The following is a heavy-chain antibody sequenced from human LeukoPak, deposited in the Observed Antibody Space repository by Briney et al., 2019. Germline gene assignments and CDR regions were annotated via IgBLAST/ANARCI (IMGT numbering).Heavy chain of an antibody. Sequence: LETLSLTCTVSGGSISSYYWSWIRQPPGKGLEWIGYIYYSGSTNYNPSLKSRVTISVDTSKNQFSLKLSSVTAADTAVYYCASTYYYDSRVYYYYGMDVWGQGTTVTVSS. V-gene: IGHV4-59*01. CDR3: ASTYYYDSRVYYYYGMDV. CDR2: IYYSGST. CDR1: GGSISSYY. D-gene: IGHD3-22*01. J-gene: IGHJ6*02.